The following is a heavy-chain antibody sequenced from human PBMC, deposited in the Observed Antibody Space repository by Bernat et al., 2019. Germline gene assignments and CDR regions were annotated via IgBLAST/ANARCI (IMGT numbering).Heavy chain of an antibody. CDR3: ARPNAFYYYYGMDV. CDR2: ISAYNGNT. V-gene: IGHV1-18*01. CDR1: GYTFTSYG. J-gene: IGHJ6*02. Sequence: QVQLVQSGAEVKKPGASVKVSCKASGYTFTSYGISWVRQAPGQGLEWMGWISAYNGNTNYAQKLQGRVTMTTDTSTSPACMELRSLSSDDTAVYYCARPNAFYYYYGMDVWGQGTTVTVSS.